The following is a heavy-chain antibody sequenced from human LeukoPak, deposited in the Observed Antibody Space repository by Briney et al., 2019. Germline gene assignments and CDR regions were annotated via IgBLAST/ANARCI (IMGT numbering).Heavy chain of an antibody. J-gene: IGHJ4*02. CDR3: AKDHAAAAGTHYDY. V-gene: IGHV3-9*01. Sequence: PGRSLRLSCAASGFTFDDYAMHWVRQAPGKGLEWVSGISWNSGSIGYADSVKGRFTISRDNAKDSLYLQMNSLRAEDTALYYCAKDHAAAAGTHYDYWGQGTLVTVSS. CDR2: ISWNSGSI. CDR1: GFTFDDYA. D-gene: IGHD6-13*01.